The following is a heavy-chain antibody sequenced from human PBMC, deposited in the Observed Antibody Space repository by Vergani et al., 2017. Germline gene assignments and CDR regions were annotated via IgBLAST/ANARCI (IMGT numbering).Heavy chain of an antibody. D-gene: IGHD6-19*01. V-gene: IGHV4-38-2*01. CDR3: ARRAGGQWLNRMDY. CDR2: IYHSGST. J-gene: IGHJ4*02. Sequence: QVQLQESGPGLVKPSETLSLTCAVSGYSLSSGYYWGWIRQPPGKGLEWIGSIYHSGSTYYNPSLKSRVTISVDTSKNQFSLKLSSVTAADTAVYYCARRAGGQWLNRMDYWSQGTLVTVS. CDR1: GYSLSSGYY.